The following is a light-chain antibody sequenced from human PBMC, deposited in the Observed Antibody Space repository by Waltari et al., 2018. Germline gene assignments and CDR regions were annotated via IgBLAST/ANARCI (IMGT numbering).Light chain of an antibody. CDR3: GAWDSSLSTWV. CDR1: SCNIGNNY. J-gene: IGLJ3*02. CDR2: DNT. Sequence: QPVLTQPPSVSAAPGQRVTLSCSGSSLSCSGTSCNIGNNYISWYTQLPGTAPKLLIYDNTNRPSGISVRFSGSKSGTSATLGITGLQTGDEADYYCGAWDSSLSTWVFGGGTKLTVL. V-gene: IGLV1-51*01.